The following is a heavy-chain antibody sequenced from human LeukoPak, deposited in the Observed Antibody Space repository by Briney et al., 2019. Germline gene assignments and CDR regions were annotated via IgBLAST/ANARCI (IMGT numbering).Heavy chain of an antibody. J-gene: IGHJ4*02. Sequence: GGSLRLSCAASRFTFSSYAMSWVRQAPGKGLEWVSAISGSGGSTYYADSVKGRFTISRDNSKNTLYLQMNSLRAEDTAVYYCANSRTRPPKYYFDYWGQGTLVTVSS. D-gene: IGHD1-1*01. CDR3: ANSRTRPPKYYFDY. V-gene: IGHV3-23*01. CDR2: ISGSGGST. CDR1: RFTFSSYA.